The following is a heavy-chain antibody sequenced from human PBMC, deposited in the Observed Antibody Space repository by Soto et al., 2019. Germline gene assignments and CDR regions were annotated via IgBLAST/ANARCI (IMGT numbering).Heavy chain of an antibody. CDR2: ISSSSSYT. J-gene: IGHJ5*02. CDR1: GFTFSDYY. Sequence: QVQLVESGGGLVKPGGSLRLSCAASGFTFSDYYMSWIRQAPGKGLEWVSYISSSSSYTNYADSVKGRFTISRDNAKKSLYLQMNGLRAEDTAVYYCARTLPGGLLGNERWFDPWGQGTLVTVSS. V-gene: IGHV3-11*06. D-gene: IGHD1-1*01. CDR3: ARTLPGGLLGNERWFDP.